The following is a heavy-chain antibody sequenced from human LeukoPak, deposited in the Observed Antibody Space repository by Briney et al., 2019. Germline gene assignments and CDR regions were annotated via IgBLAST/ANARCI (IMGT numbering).Heavy chain of an antibody. CDR3: ARAPSEIGGYYPEYFRH. V-gene: IGHV3-74*01. J-gene: IGHJ1*01. CDR2: IKSDGRT. CDR1: GFTLSSYW. Sequence: GGSLRLSCAASGFTLSSYWMHWVRQAPGKGLVWVSRIKSDGRTNYADSVKGRFTISRDNAKNTVSLQMNSLRAEDTGVYYCARAPSEIGGYYPEYFRHWGQGTLVIVSS. D-gene: IGHD3-22*01.